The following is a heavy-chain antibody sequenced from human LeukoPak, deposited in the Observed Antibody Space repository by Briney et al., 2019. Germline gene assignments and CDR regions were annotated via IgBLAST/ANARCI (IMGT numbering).Heavy chain of an antibody. J-gene: IGHJ6*03. CDR3: ARMDPERGYDFWSGYYTDTQNYYYYYMDV. CDR1: GFTFSSYS. V-gene: IGHV3-21*01. CDR2: ISSSSSYI. Sequence: GGSLRLSCAASGFTFSSYSMNWVRQAPGKGLEWVSSISSSSSYIYYADSVKGRFTISRDNAKNSLYLQMNSLRAEDTAVYYCARMDPERGYDFWSGYYTDTQNYYYYYMDVWGKGTTVTVSS. D-gene: IGHD3-3*01.